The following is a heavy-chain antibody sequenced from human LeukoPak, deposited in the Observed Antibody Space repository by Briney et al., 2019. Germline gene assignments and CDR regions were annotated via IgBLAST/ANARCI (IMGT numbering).Heavy chain of an antibody. J-gene: IGHJ4*02. V-gene: IGHV3-30*02. Sequence: GGSLRLSCAAAGFTFSSYGMQWVRQAPGSGLEWVTFIRNDGSNEYYADSVKGRFTISRDNSKNTLYLQMNSLRTEDTAVYFCARAGTFGGDDYWGQGTLVTVSS. D-gene: IGHD3-10*01. CDR3: ARAGTFGGDDY. CDR2: IRNDGSNE. CDR1: GFTFSSYG.